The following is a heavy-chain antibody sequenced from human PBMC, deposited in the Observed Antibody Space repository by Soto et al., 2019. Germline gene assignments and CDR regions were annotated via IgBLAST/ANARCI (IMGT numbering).Heavy chain of an antibody. D-gene: IGHD2-2*01. J-gene: IGHJ4*02. V-gene: IGHV2-5*02. Sequence: QITLKESGPTLVKPTQTLTLTCTFSGFSLSTSGVGVGWIRQPPGKALEWLALIYWDDDKRYSPSLKSRLTITKDTSKNQVVLTMTNMDPVDTATYYCAHRKVGCSSTSCYEYYFAYWGQGTLVTVSS. CDR1: GFSLSTSGVG. CDR2: IYWDDDK. CDR3: AHRKVGCSSTSCYEYYFAY.